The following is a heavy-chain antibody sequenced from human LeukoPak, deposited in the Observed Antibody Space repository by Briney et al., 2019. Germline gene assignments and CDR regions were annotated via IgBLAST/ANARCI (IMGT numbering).Heavy chain of an antibody. V-gene: IGHV4-34*01. CDR3: ARVEVDHYDSSGYSAY. CDR2: INHSGST. D-gene: IGHD3-22*01. J-gene: IGHJ4*02. Sequence: SETLSLTCAGYGGSFSGYYWSWIRQPPGKGLEWIGEINHSGSTNYNPSLKSRVTISVDTSKNQFSLKLSSVTAADTAVYYCARVEVDHYDSSGYSAYWGQGMLVTVSS. CDR1: GGSFSGYY.